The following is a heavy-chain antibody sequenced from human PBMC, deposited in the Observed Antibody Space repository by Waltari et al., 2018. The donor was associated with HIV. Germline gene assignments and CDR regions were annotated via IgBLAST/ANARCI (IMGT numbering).Heavy chain of an antibody. CDR2: IKQDGSEK. J-gene: IGHJ3*02. Sequence: VQVVESGGGLVQPGGLLRLSCAASGFTFSTYWRSWVRQAPGKGLEWVANIKQDGSEKYYVDSVKGRFTISRDNAKNSLYLQMNSLRAEDTAVYYCARMIVVVVAATGAFESWGQGTMVTVSS. V-gene: IGHV3-7*01. CDR3: ARMIVVVVAATGAFES. D-gene: IGHD2-15*01. CDR1: GFTFSTYW.